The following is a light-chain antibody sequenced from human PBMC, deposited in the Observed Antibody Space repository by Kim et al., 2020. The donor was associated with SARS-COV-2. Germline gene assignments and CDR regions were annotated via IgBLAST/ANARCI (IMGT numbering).Light chain of an antibody. CDR1: QSVSSY. Sequence: SLSPGERATLSCRASQSVSSYLAWYQQKPGQVPRLLIYDASSRATGIPARFSGSGSGTDFTLTISSLEPEDFAVYYCQQRTNWPTFGGGTKVDIK. J-gene: IGKJ4*01. V-gene: IGKV3-11*01. CDR3: QQRTNWPT. CDR2: DAS.